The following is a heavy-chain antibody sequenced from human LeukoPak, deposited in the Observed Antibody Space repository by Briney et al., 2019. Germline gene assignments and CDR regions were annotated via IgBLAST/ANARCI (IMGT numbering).Heavy chain of an antibody. CDR1: GFTFSTYA. CDR3: ARDRDSDSWYGPFDL. J-gene: IGHJ3*01. V-gene: IGHV3-23*01. Sequence: GGSLRLSCAASGFTFSTYAMSWVRQAPGKGLEWVSAISGTGGSTYYADSVKGRCTISRDNSKNTLYLQMNSLRAEDTAVYYCARDRDSDSWYGPFDLWGQGTMVTVSS. CDR2: ISGTGGST. D-gene: IGHD6-13*01.